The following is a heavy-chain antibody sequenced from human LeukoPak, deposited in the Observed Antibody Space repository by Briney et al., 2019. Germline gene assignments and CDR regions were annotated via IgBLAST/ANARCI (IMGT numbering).Heavy chain of an antibody. Sequence: GRSLRLSCAASGFTFSSYWTSWVRQPPGKGLEWVANIKQDGSEKYYVDSVKGRFTTSRDNAKNSLYLQMNSLRAEDTAVYYCAREKEGYCSRTSCYLDYYYYYMDVWGKGTTVTISS. V-gene: IGHV3-7*01. CDR1: GFTFSSYW. CDR2: IKQDGSEK. D-gene: IGHD2-2*01. CDR3: AREKEGYCSRTSCYLDYYYYYMDV. J-gene: IGHJ6*03.